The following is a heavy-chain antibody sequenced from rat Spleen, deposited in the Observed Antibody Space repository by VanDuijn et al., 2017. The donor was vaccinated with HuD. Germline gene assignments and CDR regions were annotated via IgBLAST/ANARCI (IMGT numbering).Heavy chain of an antibody. CDR1: GFTFSDYY. CDR3: ARHGAYNNYGWFAY. J-gene: IGHJ3*01. Sequence: EVQLVESGGGLVQPGRSLKLSCAASGFTFSDYYMAWVRQAPEKGLEWVASISYEGSSTYYGDSVKGRCTISRDNAKSTLYLQMDSLISEDTASYYGARHGAYNNYGWFAYWGQGTLVTVSS. D-gene: IGHD1-10*01. V-gene: IGHV5-22*01. CDR2: ISYEGSST.